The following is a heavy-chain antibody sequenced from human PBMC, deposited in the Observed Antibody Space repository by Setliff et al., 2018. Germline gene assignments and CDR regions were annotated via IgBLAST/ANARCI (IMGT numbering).Heavy chain of an antibody. D-gene: IGHD1-1*01. V-gene: IGHV4-39*01. CDR3: ARTGTYRYFDY. Sequence: SETLSLTCSVSGDSISSSSYYWGWIRQPPGKGLEWIGSINYSGITYYNASLKSRLTLSVDTSKNQVSLNLRSVTAADTAVYYCARTGTYRYFDYWGQGTQVTVSS. J-gene: IGHJ4*02. CDR1: GDSISSSSYY. CDR2: INYSGIT.